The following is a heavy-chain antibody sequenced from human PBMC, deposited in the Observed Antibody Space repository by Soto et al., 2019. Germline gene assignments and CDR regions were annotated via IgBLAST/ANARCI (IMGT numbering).Heavy chain of an antibody. V-gene: IGHV4-30-4*01. Sequence: PSETLSLTCTVSGGSISSGDYYWSWIRQPPGKGLEWIGYIYNSGSTYYNPSLKSRVTISVDTSKNQFSLKLSSVTAADTAVYYCASVKGYYDSSGYNWFDPWGQGTLVTVSS. CDR1: GGSISSGDYY. J-gene: IGHJ5*02. CDR3: ASVKGYYDSSGYNWFDP. D-gene: IGHD3-22*01. CDR2: IYNSGST.